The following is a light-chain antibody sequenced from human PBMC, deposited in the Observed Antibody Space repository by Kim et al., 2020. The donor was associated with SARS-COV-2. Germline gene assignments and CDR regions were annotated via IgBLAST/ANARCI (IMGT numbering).Light chain of an antibody. CDR1: HNIITN. CDR3: QQDNEWPLT. CDR2: GAS. J-gene: IGKJ4*01. V-gene: IGKV3-15*01. Sequence: VSPGERVTRSCKASHNIITNLAWYQLKPGKAPRLLIYGASTRATNIPARFSGSGSGTDFTLTISSLQSEDFALYYCQQDNEWPLTFGGGTKVDIK.